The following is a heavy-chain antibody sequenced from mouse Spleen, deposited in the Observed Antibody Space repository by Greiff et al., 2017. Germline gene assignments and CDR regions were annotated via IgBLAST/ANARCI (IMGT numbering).Heavy chain of an antibody. CDR2: FYPGDGDT. CDR1: GYAFSSSW. CDR3: ASPYDYHFDY. V-gene: IGHV1-82*01. J-gene: IGHJ2*01. D-gene: IGHD2-4*01. Sequence: QVQLQQSGPELVKPGASVKISCKASGYAFSSSWMNWVKQRPGKGLEWIGRFYPGDGDTNYNGKFKGKATLTADKSSSTAYMQLSSLTSEDSAVYFCASPYDYHFDYWGQGTTLTVSS.